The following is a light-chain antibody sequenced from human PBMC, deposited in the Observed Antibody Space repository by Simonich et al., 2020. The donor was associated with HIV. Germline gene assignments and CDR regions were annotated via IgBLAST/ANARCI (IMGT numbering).Light chain of an antibody. Sequence: QSALTQPPSASGSPGQSVTISCTGTSSDVGGYNYVSWYQQPPGNAPKLMIYEVSKRPSGVPDRFSGSKSGNTASLTVSGLQAEDEADYYCCSYAGSSTYVFGTGTKVTVL. V-gene: IGLV2-8*01. CDR1: SSDVGGYNY. J-gene: IGLJ1*01. CDR2: EVS. CDR3: CSYAGSSTYV.